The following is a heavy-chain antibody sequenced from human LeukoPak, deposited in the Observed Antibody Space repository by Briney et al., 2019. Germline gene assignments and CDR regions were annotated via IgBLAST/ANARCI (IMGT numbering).Heavy chain of an antibody. CDR3: AKDSIELERKRSQGYNAFDI. V-gene: IGHV3-9*01. CDR2: ISWNSGSI. CDR1: GFTFDDYA. D-gene: IGHD1-1*01. Sequence: GRSLRLSCAASGFTFDDYAMHWVRQAPGKGLEWVSGISWNSGSIGYADSVKGRFTISRDNAKNSLYLQMNSLRAEDTALYYCAKDSIELERKRSQGYNAFDIWGQGTMVTVSS. J-gene: IGHJ3*02.